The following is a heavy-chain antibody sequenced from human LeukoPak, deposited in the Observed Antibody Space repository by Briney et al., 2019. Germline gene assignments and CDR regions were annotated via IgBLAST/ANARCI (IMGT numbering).Heavy chain of an antibody. CDR2: IYSGGST. J-gene: IGHJ3*02. CDR1: GFTVSSNY. D-gene: IGHD5-18*01. V-gene: IGHV3-53*01. CDR3: ARVKTAMVDDAFDI. Sequence: TGGPLRLSCAASGFTVSSNYMSWVRQAPEKGLEWVSVIYSGGSTYYADSVKGRFTISRDNSKDTLYLQMNSLRAEDTAVYYCARVKTAMVDDAFDIWGQGTMVTVSS.